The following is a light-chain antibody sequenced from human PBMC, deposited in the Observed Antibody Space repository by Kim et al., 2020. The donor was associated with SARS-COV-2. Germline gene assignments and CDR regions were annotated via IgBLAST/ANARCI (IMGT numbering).Light chain of an antibody. J-gene: IGLJ3*02. Sequence: GQSSTISCTGTSRYVGGYNYVSWYQQHPGKAPKLMIYDVSNRPSGVSNRFSGSKSGNTASLTISGLQAEDEADYYCSSYTSSSTGVFGGGTQLTVL. CDR3: SSYTSSSTGV. V-gene: IGLV2-14*04. CDR2: DVS. CDR1: SRYVGGYNY.